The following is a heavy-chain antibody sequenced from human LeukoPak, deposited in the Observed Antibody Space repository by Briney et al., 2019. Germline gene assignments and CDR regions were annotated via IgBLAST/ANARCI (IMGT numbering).Heavy chain of an antibody. CDR1: AFSVSNYN. CDR2: ITSSSYYI. D-gene: IGHD5-24*01. J-gene: IGHJ4*02. CDR3: ARATSGSRDGYNWRFDY. V-gene: IGHV3-21*01. Sequence: GGSLRLSWAASAFSVSNYNMNWVRQPPGKGLEWVSSITSSSYYIYYAHSVKGRFTISRNNAKNSLYLQLNSLRAEDTAVYYCARATSGSRDGYNWRFDYWGQGTLVTVSS.